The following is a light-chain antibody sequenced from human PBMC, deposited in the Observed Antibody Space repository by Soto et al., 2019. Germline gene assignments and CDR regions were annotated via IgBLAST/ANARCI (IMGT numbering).Light chain of an antibody. CDR2: DAS. J-gene: IGKJ1*01. CDR3: QQYYTNSWS. CDR1: QRISSSY. V-gene: IGKV3-20*01. Sequence: EIVLTQSPGTLSLSPWERVTLSCRASQRISSSYLAWYQQRPGQAPRLLIFDASSRATGIPDRFSGSGSGTDFTLTISSLQSEDVAVYYCQQYYTNSWSFGQGTKVDIK.